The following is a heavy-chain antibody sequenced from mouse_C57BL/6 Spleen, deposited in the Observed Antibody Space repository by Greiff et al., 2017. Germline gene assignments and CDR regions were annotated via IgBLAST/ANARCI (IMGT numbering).Heavy chain of an antibody. V-gene: IGHV1-85*01. D-gene: IGHD2-4*01. CDR2: IYPRDGST. CDR3: ASHYDDDVYAMDY. J-gene: IGHJ4*01. Sequence: QVQLQQSGPELVKPGASVTLSCKASGYTFTSYDINWVKQRPGQGLEWIGWIYPRDGSTKYNEKFKGKATLTVDTSSSTAYMVLHSLTSEDSAVYCCASHYDDDVYAMDYWGQGTSVTVSS. CDR1: GYTFTSYD.